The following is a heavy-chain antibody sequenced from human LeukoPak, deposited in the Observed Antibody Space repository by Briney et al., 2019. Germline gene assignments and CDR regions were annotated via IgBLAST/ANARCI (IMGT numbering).Heavy chain of an antibody. CDR1: GGSFSGYY. V-gene: IGHV4-34*01. CDR3: ARGSGSNWFDP. D-gene: IGHD3-10*01. Sequence: SETLSLTCAVYGGSFSGYYWSWIRQPPGKGLEWIGEINHSGSTNYNPSLKSRVTISVDTSKSQFSLKLSSVTAADTAVYYCARGSGSNWFDPWGQGTLVTVSS. J-gene: IGHJ5*02. CDR2: INHSGST.